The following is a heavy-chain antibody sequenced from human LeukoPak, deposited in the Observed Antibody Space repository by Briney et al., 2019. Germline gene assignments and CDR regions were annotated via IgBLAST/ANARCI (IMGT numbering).Heavy chain of an antibody. D-gene: IGHD6-19*01. Sequence: ASVKVSCKASGYTFTGYYMHWVRQAPGQGLEWMGWINPNSGGTNYAQKFQGWVTMTRDTSISTAYMELSRLRSDDTAVYYCARVGGGIAVADTHDAFDIWGQGTMVTVSS. CDR1: GYTFTGYY. J-gene: IGHJ3*02. CDR3: ARVGGGIAVADTHDAFDI. CDR2: INPNSGGT. V-gene: IGHV1-2*04.